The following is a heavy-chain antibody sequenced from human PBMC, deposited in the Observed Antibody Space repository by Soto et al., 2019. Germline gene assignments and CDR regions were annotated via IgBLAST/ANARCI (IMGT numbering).Heavy chain of an antibody. V-gene: IGHV1-18*01. CDR1: GYTFTSYG. CDR3: ATRTDYYDSSGYYSDY. D-gene: IGHD3-22*01. Sequence: QVQLVQSGAEVKKPGASVKVSCKASGYTFTSYGISWVRQAPGQGLEWMGWISAYNGNTNYAQKLQGRVTMTTNTSTSTAYMELRSLRSDDTAVYYCATRTDYYDSSGYYSDYWGQGTPVTVST. CDR2: ISAYNGNT. J-gene: IGHJ4*02.